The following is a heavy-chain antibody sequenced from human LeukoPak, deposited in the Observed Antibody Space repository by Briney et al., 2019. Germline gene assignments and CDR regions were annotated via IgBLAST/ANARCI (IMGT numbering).Heavy chain of an antibody. V-gene: IGHV4-59*08. J-gene: IGHJ2*01. D-gene: IGHD3-22*01. CDR1: GGSIRRYY. Sequence: SETLSLTCTVSGGSIRRYYWSWIRQPPGKGLEWIGYIYYSGTTKYNPSLKSRVTISVDTSKNQFSLTMSSVTAADTAVYYYARTSYYYDSSGYDCYYDLRGRGTLFTVSS. CDR3: ARTSYYYDSSGYDCYYDL. CDR2: IYYSGTT.